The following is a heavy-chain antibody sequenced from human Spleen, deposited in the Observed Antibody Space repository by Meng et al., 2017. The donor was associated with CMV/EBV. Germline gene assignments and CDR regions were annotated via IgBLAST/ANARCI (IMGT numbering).Heavy chain of an antibody. V-gene: IGHV4-34*01. CDR2: INHSGST. D-gene: IGHD4-11*01. J-gene: IGHJ6*02. CDR3: ARADYMGYFALDV. CDR1: GGSFSGYY. Sequence: GSLRLSCAVYGGSFSGYYWSWIRQPPGKGLEWIGEINHSGSTNYNPSLKSRVTISVDTSKNQFSLKLSSVTAADTAVYYCARADYMGYFALDVWGQGTTVTVSS.